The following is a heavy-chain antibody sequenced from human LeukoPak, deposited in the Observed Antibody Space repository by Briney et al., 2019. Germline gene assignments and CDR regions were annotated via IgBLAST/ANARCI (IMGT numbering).Heavy chain of an antibody. Sequence: KPSETLSLTCAVYGGSLSGYYWSWIRQPPGKGLEWIGEINHSGSTNYNPSLKSRVTISVDTSKNQFSLKLSSVTAADTAVYYCAQSGSYPDYFDYWGQGTLVTVSS. D-gene: IGHD1-26*01. CDR1: GGSLSGYY. J-gene: IGHJ4*02. CDR2: INHSGST. V-gene: IGHV4-34*01. CDR3: AQSGSYPDYFDY.